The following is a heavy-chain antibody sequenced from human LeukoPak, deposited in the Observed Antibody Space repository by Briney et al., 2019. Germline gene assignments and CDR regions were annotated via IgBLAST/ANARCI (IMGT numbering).Heavy chain of an antibody. CDR3: ARGIAVAGSTGGYYYYYGMDV. J-gene: IGHJ6*02. CDR1: GGSISSSSYY. Sequence: SETLSLTCTVSGGSISSSSYYWGWIRQPPGKGLEWIGSIYYSGSTYYNPSLKSRVTISVDRSKNQFSLKLSSVTAADTAVYYCARGIAVAGSTGGYYYYYGMDVWGQGTTVTVSS. D-gene: IGHD6-19*01. CDR2: IYYSGST. V-gene: IGHV4-39*07.